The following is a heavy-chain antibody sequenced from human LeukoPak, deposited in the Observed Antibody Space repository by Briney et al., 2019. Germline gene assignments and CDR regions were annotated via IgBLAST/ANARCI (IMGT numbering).Heavy chain of an antibody. D-gene: IGHD1-26*01. CDR3: ARDRPYSGSYCFDY. Sequence: GGSLRLSCAASGFTFSPHAMHWVRQAPGKGLKWVAVISSDGSDKYYADSVKGRFTISRDNAKNSLYLQMNSLRAEDTAVYYCARDRPYSGSYCFDYWGQGTLVTVSS. J-gene: IGHJ4*02. V-gene: IGHV3-30-3*01. CDR1: GFTFSPHA. CDR2: ISSDGSDK.